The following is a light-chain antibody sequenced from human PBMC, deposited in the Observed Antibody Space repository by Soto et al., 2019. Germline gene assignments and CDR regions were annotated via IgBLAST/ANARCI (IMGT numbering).Light chain of an antibody. Sequence: EIMLTQSPATLSLSPGERATLSCRASQSVRNYLAWYQQKLGLPPRLLIYNASNRATGIPARFSGSGSGTDFTLTISSLEPEDFAVYYCQQRNSWPLTFGQGTRLEIK. V-gene: IGKV3-11*01. CDR2: NAS. CDR1: QSVRNY. CDR3: QQRNSWPLT. J-gene: IGKJ5*01.